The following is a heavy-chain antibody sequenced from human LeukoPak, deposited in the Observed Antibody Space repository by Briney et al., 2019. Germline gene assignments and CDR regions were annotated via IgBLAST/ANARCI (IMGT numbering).Heavy chain of an antibody. CDR3: ANHDYGDFLDY. CDR2: IKQDGSEK. Sequence: GGSLRLSCAASGFTFSSYWMSWVRQAPGKGLEWVANIKQDGSEKYYVDSVKGRFTISRDNAKNSLYLQMNSLRAEDTAVYYCANHDYGDFLDYWGQGTLVTVSS. D-gene: IGHD4-17*01. J-gene: IGHJ4*02. V-gene: IGHV3-7*03. CDR1: GFTFSSYW.